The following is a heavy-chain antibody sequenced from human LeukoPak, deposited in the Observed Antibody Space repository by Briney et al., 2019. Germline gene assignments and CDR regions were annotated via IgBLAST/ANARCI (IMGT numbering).Heavy chain of an antibody. Sequence: GGSLRLSCERSGFTFSSYGMHWVRHAPGKGLEWVALISYDGSNKNYADSVKGRFIISRDNSKNTVYLQMTRLTAEDTAVYYCARKQLPLYYFYYGMDVWGNGTTVSVSS. J-gene: IGHJ6*04. CDR2: ISYDGSNK. CDR3: ARKQLPLYYFYYGMDV. D-gene: IGHD2-2*01. CDR1: GFTFSSYG. V-gene: IGHV3-33*05.